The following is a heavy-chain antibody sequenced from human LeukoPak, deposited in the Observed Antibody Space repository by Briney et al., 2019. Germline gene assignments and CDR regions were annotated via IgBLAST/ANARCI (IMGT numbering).Heavy chain of an antibody. D-gene: IGHD6-13*01. CDR2: LYYSGST. V-gene: IGHV4-39*01. CDR1: GGSITGSNW. Sequence: SETLSLTCAVSGGSITGSNWWTWVRQPPGKGLEWIGSLYYSGSTYCNPSLKSRVTISVDTSKNQLSLKLSSVTASDTAVYYCARSVYSTNVDSWGQGTLVTVSS. J-gene: IGHJ4*02. CDR3: ARSVYSTNVDS.